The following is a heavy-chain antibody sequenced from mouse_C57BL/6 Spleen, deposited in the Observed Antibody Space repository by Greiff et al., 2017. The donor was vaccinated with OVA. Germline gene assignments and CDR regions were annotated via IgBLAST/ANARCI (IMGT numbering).Heavy chain of an antibody. CDR1: GYSITSGYY. CDR3: ASKDYYFDY. CDR2: ISYDGSN. V-gene: IGHV3-6*01. Sequence: EVKLQESGPGLVKPSQSLSLTCSVTGYSITSGYYWNWIRQFPGNKLEWMGYISYDGSNNYNPSLKNRISITRDTSKNQFFLKLNSVTTEDTATYYCASKDYYFDYWGQGTTLTVSS. J-gene: IGHJ2*01.